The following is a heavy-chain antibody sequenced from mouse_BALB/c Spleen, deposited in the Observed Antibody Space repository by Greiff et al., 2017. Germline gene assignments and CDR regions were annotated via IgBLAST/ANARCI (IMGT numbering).Heavy chain of an antibody. CDR3: ARHYYRYDDEAWFAY. V-gene: IGHV5-12-2*01. CDR1: GFTFSSYT. Sequence: EVKLMESGGGLVQPGGSLKLSCAASGFTFSSYTMSWVRQTPEKRLEWVAYISNGGGSTYYPDTVKGRFTISRDNAKNTLYLQMSSLKSEDTAMYYCARHYYRYDDEAWFAYWGQGTLVTVSA. CDR2: ISNGGGST. D-gene: IGHD2-14*01. J-gene: IGHJ3*01.